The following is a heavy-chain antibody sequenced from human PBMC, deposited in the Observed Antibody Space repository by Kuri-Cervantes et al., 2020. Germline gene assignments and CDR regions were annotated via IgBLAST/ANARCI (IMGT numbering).Heavy chain of an antibody. CDR1: GFTFSRYW. CDR2: IKDDGSEQ. D-gene: IGHD6-19*01. CDR3: AKCQGTGWYDY. V-gene: IGHV3-7*01. Sequence: GGSLRLSCAASGFTFSRYWMGWVRQAPGKGLEWVANIKDDGSEQYYVDSVKGRLTISRDNAKNSLYLQMNSLRGEDTAVYFCAKCQGTGWYDYWGQGTLVTVSS. J-gene: IGHJ4*02.